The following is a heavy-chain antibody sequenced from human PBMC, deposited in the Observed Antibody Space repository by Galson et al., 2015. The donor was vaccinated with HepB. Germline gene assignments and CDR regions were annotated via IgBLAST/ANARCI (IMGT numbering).Heavy chain of an antibody. CDR1: GFTFSSYA. J-gene: IGHJ4*02. D-gene: IGHD2-15*01. CDR3: AREFCSGGSCYLGYFDY. V-gene: IGHV3-30*04. CDR2: ISYDGSNK. Sequence: SLRLSCAASGFTFSSYAMHWVRQAPGKGLEWVAVISYDGSNKYYADSVKGRFTISRDNSKNTLYLQMNSLRAEDTAVYYCAREFCSGGSCYLGYFDYWGQGTLVTVSS.